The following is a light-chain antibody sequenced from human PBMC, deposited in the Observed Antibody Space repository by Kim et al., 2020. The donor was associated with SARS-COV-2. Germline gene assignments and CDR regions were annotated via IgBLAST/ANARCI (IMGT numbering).Light chain of an antibody. CDR2: DAS. V-gene: IGKV1-33*01. CDR3: QQYLGA. CDR1: QDISNY. Sequence: SLSASVGDRVTITCQASQDISNYLKWYQQKPGKAPKLLIYDASNLETGVPSRFSGSGSGTDFTFSISSLQPEDIATYYCQQYLGAFGQGTRLEIK. J-gene: IGKJ5*01.